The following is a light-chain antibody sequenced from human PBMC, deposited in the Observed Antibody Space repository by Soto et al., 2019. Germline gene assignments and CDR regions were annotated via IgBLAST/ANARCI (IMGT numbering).Light chain of an antibody. J-gene: IGKJ5*01. Sequence: VLTLYKGTLGLYQCKRATLSFSSSQSVSSSFLTWYQQKPGQAPRLLIYDASNRATGIPARFSGTGSGTDFTLTINNLEPEDCAVYYCQVRTNWSIAFGRGTRLEIK. CDR3: QVRTNWSIA. V-gene: IGKV3D-20*02. CDR1: QSVSSSF. CDR2: DAS.